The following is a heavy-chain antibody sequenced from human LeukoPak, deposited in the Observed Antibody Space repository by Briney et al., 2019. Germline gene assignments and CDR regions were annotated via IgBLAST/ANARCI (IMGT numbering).Heavy chain of an antibody. V-gene: IGHV1-2*02. CDR2: INPNSGGT. J-gene: IGHJ4*02. Sequence: ASVKVSCKASGYTFTGYYMHWVRQAPGQGLEWMGWINPNSGGTNYAQKFQGRVTMTRDTSISTAYMELSSLRSEDTAVYYCTSLSTRYSSGWYYFDYWGQGTLVTVSS. CDR3: TSLSTRYSSGWYYFDY. D-gene: IGHD6-19*01. CDR1: GYTFTGYY.